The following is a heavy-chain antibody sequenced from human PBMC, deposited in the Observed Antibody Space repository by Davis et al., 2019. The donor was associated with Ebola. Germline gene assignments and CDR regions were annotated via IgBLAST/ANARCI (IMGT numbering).Heavy chain of an antibody. CDR3: ARDNYWKLDY. CDR2: ISSSGRTI. CDR1: GFTVSDYY. V-gene: IGHV3-11*04. J-gene: IGHJ4*02. Sequence: GESLKISCAASGFTVSDYYMSWIRQAPGKGLEWVSYISSSGRTIYYADSVKGRFTISRDNARNSFYLQMNSLRVEDTAVYYCARDNYWKLDYWGQGILVTVSS. D-gene: IGHD4-11*01.